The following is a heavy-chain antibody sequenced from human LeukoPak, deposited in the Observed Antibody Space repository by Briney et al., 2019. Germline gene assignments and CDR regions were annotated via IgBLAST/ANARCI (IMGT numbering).Heavy chain of an antibody. CDR2: IYHSGST. D-gene: IGHD5-12*01. J-gene: IGHJ5*02. CDR3: ASSYSGYDS. V-gene: IGHV4-4*02. CDR1: GGSISSSNW. Sequence: SETLSLTCAVSGGSISSSNWRSWLRHPPRKGLAWIGEIYHSGSTNYNPSLKSRVTISVDKSKNQFSLKLSSVPAADTAVYYCASSYSGYDSWGQGTLVTVSS.